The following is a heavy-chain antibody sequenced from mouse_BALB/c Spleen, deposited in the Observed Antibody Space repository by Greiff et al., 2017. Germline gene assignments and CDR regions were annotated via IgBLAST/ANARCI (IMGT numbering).Heavy chain of an antibody. Sequence: VQLQQSGAELAKPGASVKMSCKASGYTFTSYWMHWVKQRPGQGLEWIGYINPSTGYTEYNQKFKDKATLTADKSSSTAYMQLSSLTSEDTAVYYCASHDYGRAMDYWGQGTSVTVSS. CDR1: GYTFTSYW. D-gene: IGHD1-1*01. CDR3: ASHDYGRAMDY. V-gene: IGHV1-7*01. CDR2: INPSTGYT. J-gene: IGHJ4*01.